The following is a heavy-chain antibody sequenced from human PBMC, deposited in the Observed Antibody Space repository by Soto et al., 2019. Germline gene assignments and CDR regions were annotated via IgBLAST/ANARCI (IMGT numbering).Heavy chain of an antibody. V-gene: IGHV1-8*01. CDR1: GYTFTSYD. CDR3: ARGRAYCSGGSCYPTNYYYYYYMDV. J-gene: IGHJ6*03. CDR2: MNPNSGNT. D-gene: IGHD2-15*01. Sequence: ASVKVSCKASGYTFTSYDINWVRQATGQGLEWMGWMNPNSGNTGYAQKFQGRVTMTRNTSISTAYMELSSLRSEDTAVYYCARGRAYCSGGSCYPTNYYYYYYMDVWGKGTTVTVSS.